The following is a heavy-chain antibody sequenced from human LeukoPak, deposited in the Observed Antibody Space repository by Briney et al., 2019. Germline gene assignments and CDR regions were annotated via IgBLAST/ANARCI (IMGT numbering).Heavy chain of an antibody. J-gene: IGHJ4*02. V-gene: IGHV1-2*06. CDR2: INPNSGGT. CDR1: GYTFTGYY. Sequence: GASVKVSCKASGYTFTGYYMHWVRQAPGQGLEWMGRINPNSGGTNYAQKLQGRVTMTRDTSISTAYMELSRLRSDDTAVYYCARDRGQWLDLLGVCDYWGQGTLVTVSS. D-gene: IGHD6-19*01. CDR3: ARDRGQWLDLLGVCDY.